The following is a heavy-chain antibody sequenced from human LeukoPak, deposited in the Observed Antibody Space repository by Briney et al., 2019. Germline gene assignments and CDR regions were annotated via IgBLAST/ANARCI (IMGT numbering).Heavy chain of an antibody. CDR3: ARDEGSRDDKNGYQY. Sequence: SETLSLTCSVSGGSITAYYWSWIRQSAAKGLEWIGRIHMSGSTNYKSSLKSRVAMSMDRSKNLLTLELRSATAADTAVYYCARDEGSRDDKNGYQYWGQGIMVTVSS. J-gene: IGHJ4*02. CDR2: IHMSGST. CDR1: GGSITAYY. V-gene: IGHV4-4*07. D-gene: IGHD3-22*01.